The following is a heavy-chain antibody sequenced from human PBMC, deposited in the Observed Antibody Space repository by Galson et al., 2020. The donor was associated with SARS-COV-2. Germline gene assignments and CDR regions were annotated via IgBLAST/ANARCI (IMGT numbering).Heavy chain of an antibody. CDR1: GYTFTGYY. D-gene: IGHD2-21*02. CDR2: IYPTGNSA. J-gene: IGHJ4*02. CDR3: ARAGSVLGTVTPFYY. Sequence: ASVQVSCKASGYTFTGYYIHWVRQAPGQGLEWMGIIYPTGNSASYAQKVQGRVTMARDTSTSTVYMELSSLTSEDTAVYYCARAGSVLGTVTPFYYWGQGTLVTVSS. V-gene: IGHV1-46*01.